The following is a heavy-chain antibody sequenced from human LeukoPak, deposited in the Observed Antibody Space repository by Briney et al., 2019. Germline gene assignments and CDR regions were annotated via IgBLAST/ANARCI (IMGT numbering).Heavy chain of an antibody. J-gene: IGHJ4*02. CDR3: ARDAFIAATHGWSDY. CDR1: GYTFTGYY. Sequence: ASVKVSCKASGYTFTGYYMHWVRQAPGQGLEWMGWINPNSGGTNYAQRFQGRVTMTRDTSISTAYMELSRLRSDDTAVYCCARDAFIAATHGWSDYWGQGTLVTVSS. CDR2: INPNSGGT. D-gene: IGHD6-6*01. V-gene: IGHV1-2*02.